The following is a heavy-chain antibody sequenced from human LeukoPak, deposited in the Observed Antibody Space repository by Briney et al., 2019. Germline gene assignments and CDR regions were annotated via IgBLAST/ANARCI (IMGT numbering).Heavy chain of an antibody. CDR2: ISAYNGNT. J-gene: IGHJ4*02. CDR1: GYTFTSYG. Sequence: EASVKVSCKASGYTFTSYGINWVRLAPGQGLEWMGWISAYNGNTNYAQKLQGRVTMTTDTSTSTAYMELRSLRSDDTAVYYCATDFGSSYGDYYFDYWGQGTLVTVSS. V-gene: IGHV1-18*01. CDR3: ATDFGSSYGDYYFDY. D-gene: IGHD4-17*01.